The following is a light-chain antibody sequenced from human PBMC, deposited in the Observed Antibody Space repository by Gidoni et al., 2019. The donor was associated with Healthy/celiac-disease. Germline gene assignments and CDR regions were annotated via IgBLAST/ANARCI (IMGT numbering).Light chain of an antibody. J-gene: IGKJ2*01. CDR2: AAS. CDR1: QRISSY. CDR3: QQSYSTLQYT. Sequence: DIKMTQSPSSLSASAGDSVAITCRASQRISSYLNWYQQKPGKAPKQLIYAASSMQSGVPSRLSSSGSATDFTLTISSLQHEDFATYYCQQSYSTLQYTFGQGTKLEIK. V-gene: IGKV1-39*01.